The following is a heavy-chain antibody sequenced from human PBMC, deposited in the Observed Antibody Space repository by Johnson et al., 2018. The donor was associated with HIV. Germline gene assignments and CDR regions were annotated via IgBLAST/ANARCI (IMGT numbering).Heavy chain of an antibody. D-gene: IGHD1-14*01. CDR1: GFTFSSYG. V-gene: IGHV3-30*02. J-gene: IGHJ3*02. Sequence: QMQLVESGGGVVQPGRSLRLSCAASGFTFSSYGMHWVRQAPGKGLEWVAFIRYDGSNKYYADSVKGRFTISRDNSKNTLYLQMNSLRAEDTAVFYCARATTSKYHAFDIWGQGTMVTVS. CDR2: IRYDGSNK. CDR3: ARATTSKYHAFDI.